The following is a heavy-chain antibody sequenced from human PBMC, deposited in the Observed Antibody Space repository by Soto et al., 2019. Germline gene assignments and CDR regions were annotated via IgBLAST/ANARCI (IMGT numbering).Heavy chain of an antibody. V-gene: IGHV1-24*01. CDR3: AREVSGDSSGHIFDY. D-gene: IGHD3-22*01. Sequence: ASVKVSCKVSGYILTELSMHWVRQAPGKGLEWMGRFDPEDGETIYAQKFQGRVTMTEDTSTDTAYMELSSLRSEDTAVYYCAREVSGDSSGHIFDYWGQGTLVTVSS. CDR2: FDPEDGET. CDR1: GYILTELS. J-gene: IGHJ4*02.